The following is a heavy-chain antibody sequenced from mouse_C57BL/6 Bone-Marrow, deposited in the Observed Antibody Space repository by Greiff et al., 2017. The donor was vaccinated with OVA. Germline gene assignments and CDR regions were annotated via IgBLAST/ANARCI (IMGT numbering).Heavy chain of an antibody. D-gene: IGHD6-1*01. V-gene: IGHV1-55*01. CDR3: ASRRRAARRYFDV. J-gene: IGHJ1*03. Sequence: QVQLQQPGAELVKPGASVKMSCKASGYTFTSYWITWVKQRPGQGLEWIGDIYPGSGSTNYNEKFKSKATLTVDTSSSTAYMQLSSLTSEDAAVYYCASRRRAARRYFDVWGTGTTVTVSS. CDR1: GYTFTSYW. CDR2: IYPGSGST.